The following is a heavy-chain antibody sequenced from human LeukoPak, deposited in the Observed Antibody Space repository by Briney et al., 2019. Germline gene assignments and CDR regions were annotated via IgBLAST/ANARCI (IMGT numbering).Heavy chain of an antibody. CDR3: ATSRRDDYYYYYYMDV. CDR1: GSTFSSYA. Sequence: SVKVSCKASGSTFSSYAISWVRQAPGQGLEWMGGIIPIFGTANYAQKFQGRVTITTDESTSTAYMELSSLRSEDTAVYYCATSRRDDYYYYYYMDVWGKGTTVTVSS. CDR2: IIPIFGTA. V-gene: IGHV1-69*05. J-gene: IGHJ6*03.